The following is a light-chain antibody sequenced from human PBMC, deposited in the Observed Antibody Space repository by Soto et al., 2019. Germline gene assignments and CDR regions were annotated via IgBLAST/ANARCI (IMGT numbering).Light chain of an antibody. CDR1: QSISSW. V-gene: IGKV1-5*01. CDR3: QQYNSDSQT. Sequence: DIQMTQSPSTLSASVGDRVTITCRASQSISSWLAWYQQKPGKAPKLLIYDASSLESGVPSRFSGSGSGTEFTLTISSLQPGEVATYYCQQYNSDSQTFGQGTKVDIK. J-gene: IGKJ1*01. CDR2: DAS.